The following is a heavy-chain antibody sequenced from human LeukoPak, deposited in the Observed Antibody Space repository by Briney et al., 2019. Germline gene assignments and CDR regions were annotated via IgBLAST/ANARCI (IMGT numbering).Heavy chain of an antibody. Sequence: GGSLRLSCAASGFTFNTYWMSWVRQAPGKGLEWVANIKQDGSQKYYVDSVKGRFTVSRDNAKNSLYLQMNSLRAEDTAVYYCARGAVDSYGHFDYWGQGTLVTVSS. CDR3: ARGAVDSYGHFDY. D-gene: IGHD5-18*01. CDR1: GFTFNTYW. V-gene: IGHV3-7*01. J-gene: IGHJ4*02. CDR2: IKQDGSQK.